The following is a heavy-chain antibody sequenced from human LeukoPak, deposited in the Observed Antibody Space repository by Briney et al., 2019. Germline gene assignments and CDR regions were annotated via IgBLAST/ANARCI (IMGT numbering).Heavy chain of an antibody. CDR1: GYTFTSYG. J-gene: IGHJ6*02. V-gene: IGHV1-3*01. D-gene: IGHD5/OR15-5a*01. CDR2: ISAGNGNT. Sequence: GASVKVSCKASGYTFTSYGMHWVRQAPGQRLEWMGWISAGNGNTKYSQKFQGRVTISRDTSASTAYMELSSLRSEDTAVYYCARDSVLHGMDVWGQGTTVTVSS. CDR3: ARDSVLHGMDV.